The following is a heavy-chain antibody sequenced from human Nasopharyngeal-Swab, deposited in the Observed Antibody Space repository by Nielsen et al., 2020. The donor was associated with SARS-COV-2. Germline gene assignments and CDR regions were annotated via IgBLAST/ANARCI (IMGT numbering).Heavy chain of an antibody. Sequence: WIRQPPGKGLEWIGSIYYSGSTYYNPSLKSRVTISVDTSKNQFSLKPSSVTAADTAVYYCASSSWDNWFDPWGQGTLVTVSS. CDR3: ASSSWDNWFDP. J-gene: IGHJ5*02. D-gene: IGHD6-13*01. CDR2: IYYSGST. V-gene: IGHV4-39*07.